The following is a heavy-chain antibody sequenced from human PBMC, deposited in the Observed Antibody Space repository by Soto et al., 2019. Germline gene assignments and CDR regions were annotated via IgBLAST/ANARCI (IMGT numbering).Heavy chain of an antibody. D-gene: IGHD7-27*01. V-gene: IGHV4-30-2*01. J-gene: IGHJ5*02. CDR3: ARVPGP. CDR1: GGSISSGGYS. CDR2: IYHSGST. Sequence: SETLSLTCVVSGGSISSGGYSWSWIRQPPGKGLEWIGYIYHSGSTYYNPSLKSRVIISVDRSKNQFSLKLSSVTAADTAVYYCARVPGPWGQGTLVTVSS.